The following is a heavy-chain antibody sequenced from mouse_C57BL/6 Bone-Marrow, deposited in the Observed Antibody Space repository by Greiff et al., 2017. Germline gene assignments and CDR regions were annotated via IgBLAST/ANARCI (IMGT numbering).Heavy chain of an antibody. Sequence: QVQLQQPGAELVKPGASVKMSCKASGYTFTSYWITWVKQRPGKGLEWIGDIYPGNGSTSYNEKFKSKATLTVNTSSSTAYMQLSSPTSEDSAVYFCARDYYGNFYFDYWGQGTTLTGSS. CDR2: IYPGNGST. D-gene: IGHD2-1*01. CDR3: ARDYYGNFYFDY. J-gene: IGHJ2*01. V-gene: IGHV1-55*01. CDR1: GYTFTSYW.